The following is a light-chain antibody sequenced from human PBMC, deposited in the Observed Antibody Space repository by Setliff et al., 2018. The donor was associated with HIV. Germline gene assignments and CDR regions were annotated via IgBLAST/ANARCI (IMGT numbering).Light chain of an antibody. CDR3: CSYSRGSTYV. J-gene: IGLJ1*01. Sequence: QSMLTHPASVTGAPDQSITISCTGTSNDIGRFNYVSWYKHFPGTGPTPVIFDVNQRPSGVSNRFSGSTSGNLASLILSGLQAEDEAYYFCCSYSRGSTYVFGTGTKVTVL. CDR2: DVN. V-gene: IGLV2-14*03. CDR1: SNDIGRFNY.